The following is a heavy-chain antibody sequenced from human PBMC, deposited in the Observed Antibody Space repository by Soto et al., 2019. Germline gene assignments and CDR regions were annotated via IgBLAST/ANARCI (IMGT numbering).Heavy chain of an antibody. CDR1: GYMFSSYG. CDR2: IRPYNGDT. CDR3: VRDLDGSGSYYTDY. V-gene: IGHV1-18*01. Sequence: ASVKVSCKVSGYMFSSYGINWVRQAPGQGLEWMGWIRPYNGDTKYAQNLQGRVTMTTDTSTSTAYMEMRSLRSDDTAVYYCVRDLDGSGSYYTDYWGPGTLVTVSS. J-gene: IGHJ4*02. D-gene: IGHD3-10*01.